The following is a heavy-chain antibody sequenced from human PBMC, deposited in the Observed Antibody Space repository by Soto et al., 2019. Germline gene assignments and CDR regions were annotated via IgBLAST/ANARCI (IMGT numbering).Heavy chain of an antibody. CDR2: IYYSGST. Sequence: PSETLSLTCTVSGGSISRDSWSWIRQPPGKGLEWIGYIYYSGSTNYNPSLKSRVTISVDTSKNQFSLKLSSVTAADTAVYYCARDSGSWLDPWGQGTLVTVSS. CDR1: GGSISRDS. D-gene: IGHD1-26*01. CDR3: ARDSGSWLDP. V-gene: IGHV4-59*01. J-gene: IGHJ5*02.